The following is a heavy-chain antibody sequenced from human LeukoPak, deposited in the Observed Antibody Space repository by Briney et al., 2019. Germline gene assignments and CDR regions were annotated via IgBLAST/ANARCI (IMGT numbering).Heavy chain of an antibody. V-gene: IGHV3-21*01. J-gene: IGHJ4*02. Sequence: GGSLRLSCAASGFTFSSYSMNWVCQGPRKGLGWVSSISSSSSYIYYADSVKGRFTISRDNAKNSLYLQMNSLRAEDTAVYYCARGSGWSIDYWGQGTLVTVSS. CDR2: ISSSSSYI. CDR1: GFTFSSYS. CDR3: ARGSGWSIDY. D-gene: IGHD6-19*01.